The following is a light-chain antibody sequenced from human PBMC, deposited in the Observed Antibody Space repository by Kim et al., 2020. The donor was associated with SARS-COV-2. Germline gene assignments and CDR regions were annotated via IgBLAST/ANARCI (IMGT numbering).Light chain of an antibody. Sequence: GQRVTIALSGSSSNIGSNYVYWYQQLPGTAPKLLIYKDNQRPSGVPDRFSGSKSGTSASLAISGLRSEDEADYYCAAWDDSLSGPVFGGGTQLTVL. CDR2: KDN. CDR1: SSNIGSNY. J-gene: IGLJ2*01. V-gene: IGLV1-47*01. CDR3: AAWDDSLSGPV.